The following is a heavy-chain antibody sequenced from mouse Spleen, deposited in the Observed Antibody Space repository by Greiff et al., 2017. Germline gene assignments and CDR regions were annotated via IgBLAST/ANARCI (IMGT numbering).Heavy chain of an antibody. D-gene: IGHD2-1*01. J-gene: IGHJ3*01. Sequence: QVQLLQSGPELVKPGASVKISCKASGYAFSSSWMNWVQQRPGKGLEWIGRIYPGDGDTNYNGKFTGKATLTADKSSSTAYMQLSSLTSEDSAVYFCARPLYGNYEWFAYWGQGTLVTVSA. CDR2: IYPGDGDT. V-gene: IGHV1-82*01. CDR3: ARPLYGNYEWFAY. CDR1: GYAFSSSW.